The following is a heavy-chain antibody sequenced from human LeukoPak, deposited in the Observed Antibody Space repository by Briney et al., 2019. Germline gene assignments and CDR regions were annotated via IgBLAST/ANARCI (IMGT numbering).Heavy chain of an antibody. Sequence: PSETLSLTCAVYGGSFSGYYWSWIRQPPGKGLEWIGEINHSGSTNYNPSLKSRVTISVDTSKNQFSLKVSSVTAADTAVYYCASLMDLSSYYYYGVDVWGKGTTVTVSS. CDR1: GGSFSGYY. CDR2: INHSGST. CDR3: ASLMDLSSYYYYGVDV. V-gene: IGHV4-34*01. D-gene: IGHD3-16*02. J-gene: IGHJ6*04.